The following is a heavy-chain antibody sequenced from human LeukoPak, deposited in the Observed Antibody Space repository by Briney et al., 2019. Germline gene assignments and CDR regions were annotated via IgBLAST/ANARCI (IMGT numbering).Heavy chain of an antibody. V-gene: IGHV4-59*12. Sequence: SETLSLTCTVSGGSISRYYWSWIRQPPGKGLEWIGYIYYSGSTNYNPSLKSRVTISVDTSKNQFSLKLNSVTAADTAVYYCARVVRGSPYHFDYWGQGTLVTVSS. CDR3: ARVVRGSPYHFDY. CDR1: GGSISRYY. J-gene: IGHJ4*02. D-gene: IGHD3-16*01. CDR2: IYYSGST.